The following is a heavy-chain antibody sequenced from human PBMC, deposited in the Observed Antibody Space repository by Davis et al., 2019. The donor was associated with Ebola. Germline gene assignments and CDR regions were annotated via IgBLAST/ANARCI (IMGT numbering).Heavy chain of an antibody. CDR2: INPSGGST. CDR1: GYTFTSYY. J-gene: IGHJ4*02. V-gene: IGHV1-46*01. CDR3: ARDYCGSGSYCCYFDY. D-gene: IGHD3-10*01. Sequence: ASVKVSCKASGYTFTSYYMHWVRQAPGQGLEWMGIINPSGGSTSYAQKFQGRVTMTRDTSTSTVYMELSSLRSEDTAVYYCARDYCGSGSYCCYFDYWGQGTLVTVSS.